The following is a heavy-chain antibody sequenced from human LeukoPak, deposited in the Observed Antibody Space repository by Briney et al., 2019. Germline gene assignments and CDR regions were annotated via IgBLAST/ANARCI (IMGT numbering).Heavy chain of an antibody. J-gene: IGHJ4*02. CDR1: GFTFSSHE. Sequence: PGGSLRLSCAASGFTFSSHEMNWVRQAPGKGLEWVSYISSSGTTIHYADSVKGRFTISRDNAKNSLFLQMNSLRDEDTAVYYCAREDDYDSSGYPDWGQGTLVTVSS. D-gene: IGHD3-22*01. CDR2: ISSSGTTI. V-gene: IGHV3-48*03. CDR3: AREDDYDSSGYPD.